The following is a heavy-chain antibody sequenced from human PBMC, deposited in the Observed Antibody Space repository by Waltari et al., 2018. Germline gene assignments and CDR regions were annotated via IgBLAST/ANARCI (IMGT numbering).Heavy chain of an antibody. J-gene: IGHJ6*02. CDR1: GFAVSSYY. CDR3: ARDVGSGMDV. V-gene: IGHV3-53*01. Sequence: EVQLVESGGGLIQPGGSLRLSCAPSGFAVSSYYMTWVRQAPGKGLEWVSVIYPGVSTYNADSVKGRFTISRDNSKNTLSLQMNSLRTEDTAMYYCARDVGSGMDVWGRGTTVTVSS. CDR2: IYPGVST. D-gene: IGHD1-26*01.